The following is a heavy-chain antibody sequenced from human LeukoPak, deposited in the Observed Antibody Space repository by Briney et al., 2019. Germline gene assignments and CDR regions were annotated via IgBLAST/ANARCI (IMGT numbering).Heavy chain of an antibody. J-gene: IGHJ1*01. Sequence: ASVKVSCKASGGTFSSYAISWVRQAPGQGLEWMGRIIPILGIANYAQKFQGRVTITADKSTSTAYMELSSLRSEDTAVYYCARDLHSSGYHTSEYFQHWGQGTLVTVSP. CDR2: IIPILGIA. CDR1: GGTFSSYA. CDR3: ARDLHSSGYHTSEYFQH. V-gene: IGHV1-69*04. D-gene: IGHD3-22*01.